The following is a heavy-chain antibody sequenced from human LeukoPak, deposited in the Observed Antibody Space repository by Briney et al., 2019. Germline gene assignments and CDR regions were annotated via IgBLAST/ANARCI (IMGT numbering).Heavy chain of an antibody. Sequence: PGRSLRLSCAASGFTFSSYGMHWVRQAPGKGLEWVAVIWYDGSNKYYADSVKGRFTISRDNAKNSLYLQMNSLRAEDTAVYYCARDGSSSWYGEKVGWFDPWGQGTLVTVSS. CDR1: GFTFSSYG. V-gene: IGHV3-33*01. CDR3: ARDGSSSWYGEKVGWFDP. J-gene: IGHJ5*02. D-gene: IGHD6-13*01. CDR2: IWYDGSNK.